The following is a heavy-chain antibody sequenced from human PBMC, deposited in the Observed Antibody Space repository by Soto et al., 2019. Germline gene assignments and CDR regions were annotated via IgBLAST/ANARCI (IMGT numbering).Heavy chain of an antibody. CDR3: AGDFGSDFSDPGEVFDS. CDR1: GYTFTSYC. D-gene: IGHD3-3*01. CDR2: MNAYSGNT. V-gene: IGHV1-18*01. J-gene: IGHJ4*02. Sequence: ASVKVSCKASGYTFTSYCIYWVRQAPGQGLEWMGWMNAYSGNTDYAQNLQGRVTLTTDTSINTAYMELRSLQSDDTAVYYCAGDFGSDFSDPGEVFDSWGQGTMVTVSS.